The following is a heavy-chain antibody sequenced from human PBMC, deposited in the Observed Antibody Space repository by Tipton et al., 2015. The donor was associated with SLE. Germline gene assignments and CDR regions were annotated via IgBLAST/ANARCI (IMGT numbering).Heavy chain of an antibody. D-gene: IGHD5-24*01. V-gene: IGHV1-18*01. J-gene: IGHJ4*02. Sequence: TLQGRVTMTTDTSTSTAYMELRSLRSEDTAVYYCARERDGYNLDFDYWGQGTLVTVSS. CDR3: ARERDGYNLDFDY.